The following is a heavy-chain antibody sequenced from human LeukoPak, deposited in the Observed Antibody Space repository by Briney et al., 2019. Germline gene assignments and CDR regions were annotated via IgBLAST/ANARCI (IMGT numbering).Heavy chain of an antibody. J-gene: IGHJ4*02. CDR3: AREGGSYRPLDY. V-gene: IGHV4-4*02. CDR1: GVTISNTTF. Sequence: TTSETLSLTCAASGVTISNTTFYRFVHQPPGKLLEWIGVVNLQGSTYYNASLLRRVAISVDTSANHVSLQMTSVTAADTAVYYCAREGGSYRPLDYSGQGTLVTVSS. D-gene: IGHD3-16*02. CDR2: VNLQGST.